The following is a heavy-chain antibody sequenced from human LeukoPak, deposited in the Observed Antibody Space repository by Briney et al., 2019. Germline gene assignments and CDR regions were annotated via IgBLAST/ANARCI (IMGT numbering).Heavy chain of an antibody. CDR2: ISSSSSYI. V-gene: IGHV3-21*01. CDR1: GFTFSSYS. CDR3: ARDYYDFWSGSRLGMDV. D-gene: IGHD3-3*01. J-gene: IGHJ6*02. Sequence: GGSLRLSCAASGFTFSSYSMNWVRQAPGKGLEWVSSISSSSSYIYYADSVKGRFTISRDNAKNSLYLQMNSLRAEDTAVYYCARDYYDFWSGSRLGMDVWGQGTTVTVSS.